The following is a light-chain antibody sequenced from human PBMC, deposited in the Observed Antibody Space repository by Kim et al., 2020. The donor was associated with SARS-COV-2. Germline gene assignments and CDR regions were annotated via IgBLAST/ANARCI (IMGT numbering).Light chain of an antibody. Sequence: GQSITISCTGTSSDVGGYNYVSWYQQRPGKAPKLMIYDVSKRPSGVSNRFSGSKSGNTASLTISGLQPEDETDYYCSSYTSSSTYVFGTGTKVTVL. CDR2: DVS. CDR1: SSDVGGYNY. V-gene: IGLV2-14*04. CDR3: SSYTSSSTYV. J-gene: IGLJ1*01.